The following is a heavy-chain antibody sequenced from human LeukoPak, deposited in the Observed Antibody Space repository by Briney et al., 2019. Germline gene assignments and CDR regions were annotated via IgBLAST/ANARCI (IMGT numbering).Heavy chain of an antibody. D-gene: IGHD3-10*01. Sequence: GTSVKVSCKASGLTFTSSAMQWVRQARGQRLEWIGWIVVGSGNTNYAQKFQERVTITRDMSTSTAYMELSSLRSEDTAVYYCAATPITMVRGARAYGMDVWGQGTTVTVSS. CDR3: AATPITMVRGARAYGMDV. J-gene: IGHJ6*02. V-gene: IGHV1-58*02. CDR2: IVVGSGNT. CDR1: GLTFTSSA.